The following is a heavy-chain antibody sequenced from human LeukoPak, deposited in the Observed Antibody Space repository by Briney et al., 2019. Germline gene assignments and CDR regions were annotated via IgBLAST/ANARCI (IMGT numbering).Heavy chain of an antibody. CDR1: GFTFSSXW. Sequence: XGAXXLSCAASGFTFSSXWMHWVGXAPGKXRVGVXRXXTDGSSTSYADSVKGRFTISRDNAKNTLYLQMNSLRAEDTAVYYCARGGWYYDFWSADVYFDYWGQGTLVTVSS. CDR3: ARGGWYYDFWSADVYFDY. V-gene: IGHV3-74*01. D-gene: IGHD3-3*01. J-gene: IGHJ4*02. CDR2: XXTDGSST.